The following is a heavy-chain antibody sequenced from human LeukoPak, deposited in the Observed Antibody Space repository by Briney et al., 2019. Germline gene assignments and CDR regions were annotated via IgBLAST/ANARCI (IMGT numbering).Heavy chain of an antibody. J-gene: IGHJ6*02. CDR3: ARASPYYYYYGMDV. CDR1: GGSISNSDYY. V-gene: IGHV4-30-4*08. Sequence: SETLSLTCTVSGGSISNSDYYWSWIRQPPGKGLEWIGYIYYSGSTYYNPSLKSRVTISVDTSENQFSLKLSSVTAADTAVYYCARASPYYYYYGMDVWGQGTTVTVSS. CDR2: IYYSGST.